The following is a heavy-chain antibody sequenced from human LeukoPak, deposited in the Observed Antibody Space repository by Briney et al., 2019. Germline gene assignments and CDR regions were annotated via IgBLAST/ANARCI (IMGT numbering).Heavy chain of an antibody. D-gene: IGHD7-27*01. CDR2: IYYSGTTSVRT. J-gene: IGHJ6*02. V-gene: IGHV4-59*01. CDR3: ARGSGRYYYYGVDV. CDR1: GGSIRSSY. Sequence: PSETLSLTCTVSGGSIRSSYWSWIRQPPGKGLVWIGHIYYSGTTSVRTNYNPSLKSRVTISVDTSKNQFSLQVRSVTAADTAVYYCARGSGRYYYYGVDVWGQGTTVTVSS.